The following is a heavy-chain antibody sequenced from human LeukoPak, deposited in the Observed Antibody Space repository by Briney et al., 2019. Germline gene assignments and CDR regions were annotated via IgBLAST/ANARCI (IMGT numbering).Heavy chain of an antibody. J-gene: IGHJ4*02. CDR1: GYIFSGYF. D-gene: IGHD4-17*01. CDR3: GRDSGDYVPDY. CDR2: INPNSGGT. Sequence: GASVKVSCKTSGYIFSGYFIHWVRQAPGQGLEFMGWINPNSGGTNYAQKFQGRVTMTRDTSISTVYMELSRLRSDDTAVYFCGRDSGDYVPDYWGQGTLVTVSS. V-gene: IGHV1-2*02.